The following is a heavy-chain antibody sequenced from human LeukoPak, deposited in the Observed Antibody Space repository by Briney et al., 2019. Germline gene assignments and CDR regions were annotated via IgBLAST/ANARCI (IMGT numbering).Heavy chain of an antibody. CDR2: ISSSSSYI. J-gene: IGHJ4*02. CDR3: ARRRGSSPELYYFDY. D-gene: IGHD6-13*01. Sequence: GGSLRLSCAASGFTFSSYSTNWVRQAPGKGLEWVSSISSSSSYIYYADSVKGRFTISRDNAKNSLYLQMNSLRAEDTAVYYCARRRGSSPELYYFDYWGQGTLVTVSS. V-gene: IGHV3-21*01. CDR1: GFTFSSYS.